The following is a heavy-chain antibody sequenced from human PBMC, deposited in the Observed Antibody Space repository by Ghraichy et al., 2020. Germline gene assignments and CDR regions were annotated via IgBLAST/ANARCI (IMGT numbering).Heavy chain of an antibody. V-gene: IGHV3-23*01. J-gene: IGHJ4*02. CDR2: ISGSGGST. D-gene: IGHD4-17*01. Sequence: GGSLRLSCAASGFTFSSYAMSWVRQAPGKGLEWVSAISGSGGSTYYADSVKGRFTISRDNSKNTLYLQMNSLRAEDTAVYYCAKGLDPYGDYGNFDYWGQGTLVTVSS. CDR3: AKGLDPYGDYGNFDY. CDR1: GFTFSSYA.